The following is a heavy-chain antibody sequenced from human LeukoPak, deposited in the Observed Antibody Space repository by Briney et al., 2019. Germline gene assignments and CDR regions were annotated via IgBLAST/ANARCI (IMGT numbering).Heavy chain of an antibody. CDR1: GFTFSSYS. CDR2: ISSSSSTI. J-gene: IGHJ4*02. Sequence: GGSLRLSCAASGFTFSSYSMNWVRQAPGKGLEWVSYISSSSSTIYYADSVKGRFTISRDNAKNSLYLQMNSLRAEDTAVYYCARHIAAAGTDYWGQGTLVTVSS. V-gene: IGHV3-48*01. D-gene: IGHD6-13*01. CDR3: ARHIAAAGTDY.